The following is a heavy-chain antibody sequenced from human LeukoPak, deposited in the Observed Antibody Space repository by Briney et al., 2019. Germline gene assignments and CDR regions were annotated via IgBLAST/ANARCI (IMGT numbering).Heavy chain of an antibody. CDR3: ARSRIAAAGTNDY. V-gene: IGHV4-59*08. CDR2: IYYSGST. J-gene: IGHJ4*02. D-gene: IGHD6-13*01. Sequence: SETLSLTCTVSGGSISSYYWSWIRQPPGKGLEWIGYIYYSGSTNYNPSLKSRVTISVDTSKNQFSLKLSSVTAADTAVYYCARSRIAAAGTNDYWGQGTLVTVSS. CDR1: GGSISSYY.